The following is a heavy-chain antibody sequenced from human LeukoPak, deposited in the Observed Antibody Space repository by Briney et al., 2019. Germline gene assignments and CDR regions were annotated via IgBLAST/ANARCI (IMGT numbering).Heavy chain of an antibody. D-gene: IGHD3-3*01. CDR1: GYTFTSYG. V-gene: IGHV1-18*01. CDR3: ARDKRITIFGVVTEYYFDY. Sequence: ASVKVSCKASGYTFTSYGISWVRQAPGQGLEWMGWISAYNGNTNYAQKRQGRVTMTTDTSTSTAYMELRSLRSDDTAVYYCARDKRITIFGVVTEYYFDYWGQGTLVTVSS. J-gene: IGHJ4*02. CDR2: ISAYNGNT.